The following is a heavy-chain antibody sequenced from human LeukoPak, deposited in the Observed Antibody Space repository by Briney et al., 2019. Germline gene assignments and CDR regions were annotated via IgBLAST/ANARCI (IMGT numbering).Heavy chain of an antibody. V-gene: IGHV3-23*01. CDR3: ATSYGSGSYPL. D-gene: IGHD3-10*01. CDR2: ISGSGGST. Sequence: GGSLRLSCAASGCTFSSYAMSWVRQAPGKGLEWVSAISGSGGSTYYADSVKGRFTISRDNSKNTLYLQMNSLRAEDTAVYYCATSYGSGSYPLWGQGTLVTVSS. J-gene: IGHJ4*02. CDR1: GCTFSSYA.